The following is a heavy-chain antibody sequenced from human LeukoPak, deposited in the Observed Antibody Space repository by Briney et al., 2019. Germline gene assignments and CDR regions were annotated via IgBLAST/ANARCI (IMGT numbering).Heavy chain of an antibody. V-gene: IGHV1-2*02. J-gene: IGHJ3*02. CDR3: ARDGAFDI. Sequence: GASVTVSCKASGYTFTGYYMHWVRQAPGQGLEWMGWINPDSGGTNYARKFQGRVTMTRDTSISTAYMELSSLRSDDTAVYYCARDGAFDIWGQGTMVTVSS. CDR2: INPDSGGT. CDR1: GYTFTGYY.